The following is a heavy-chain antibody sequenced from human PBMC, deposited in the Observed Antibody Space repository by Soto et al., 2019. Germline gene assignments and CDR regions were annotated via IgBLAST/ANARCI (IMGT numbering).Heavy chain of an antibody. CDR3: ARAGGRILTTSYYYYGMDG. CDR2: IYYSGST. V-gene: IGHV4-31*03. J-gene: IGHJ6*02. D-gene: IGHD2-21*01. Sequence: PSETLSLTCTVSGGSISSGGYYWSWIRQHPGKGLEWIGYIYYSGSTYYNPSLKSRVTISVDTSKNQFSLKLSSVTAADTAVYYCARAGGRILTTSYYYYGMDGWGQGTSVTVSS. CDR1: GGSISSGGYY.